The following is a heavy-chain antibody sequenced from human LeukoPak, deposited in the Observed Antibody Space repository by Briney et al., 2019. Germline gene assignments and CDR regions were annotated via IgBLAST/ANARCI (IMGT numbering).Heavy chain of an antibody. CDR2: IYYSGST. Sequence: SETLSLTCTVSGGSISSGGYYWSWIRQHPGKGLEWIGYIYYSGSTYYNPSLKSRVTISVDTSKNQFSLKLSSVTAADTAVYYCARESREGSSGYVPFDYWGQGTLVTVSS. CDR3: ARESREGSSGYVPFDY. V-gene: IGHV4-31*03. J-gene: IGHJ4*02. D-gene: IGHD3-22*01. CDR1: GGSISSGGYY.